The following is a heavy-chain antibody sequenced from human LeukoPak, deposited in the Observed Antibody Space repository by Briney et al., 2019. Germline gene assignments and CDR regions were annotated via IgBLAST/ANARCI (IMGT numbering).Heavy chain of an antibody. Sequence: HAGGSLRLSCAASGFTFSSYAMSWVRQAPGKGLEWVSAISGSGGSTYYADSVKGRFTISRDNSKNTLYLQMNSLRAEDTAVYYWAKGGRVAALRPYYYYYYMDVWGKGTTVTVSS. CDR1: GFTFSSYA. CDR2: ISGSGGST. J-gene: IGHJ6*03. D-gene: IGHD6-25*01. V-gene: IGHV3-23*01. CDR3: AKGGRVAALRPYYYYYYMDV.